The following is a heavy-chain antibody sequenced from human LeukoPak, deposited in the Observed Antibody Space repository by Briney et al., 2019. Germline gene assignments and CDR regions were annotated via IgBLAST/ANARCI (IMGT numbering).Heavy chain of an antibody. CDR3: AKEAGVGTMVRGYFDY. D-gene: IGHD3-10*01. V-gene: IGHV3-30*18. Sequence: GGSLRLSCAASGFTFSSYGMHWVRQAPGKGLEWVAVISYDGSNKYYADSVKGRFTISRDNSKNTLYLQMNSLRAEDTAVYYCAKEAGVGTMVRGYFDYWGQGTLVTVSS. J-gene: IGHJ4*02. CDR2: ISYDGSNK. CDR1: GFTFSSYG.